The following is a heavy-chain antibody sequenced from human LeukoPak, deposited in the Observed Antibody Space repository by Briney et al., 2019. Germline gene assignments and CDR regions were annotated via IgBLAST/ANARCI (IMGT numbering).Heavy chain of an antibody. V-gene: IGHV1-18*01. J-gene: IGHJ6*02. CDR3: ARGRGYSSSWNYYYYGMDV. CDR2: ISAYNGNT. Sequence: ASVTVSCMASGYTFTSYGISWVRQAPGQGLEWMGWISAYNGNTNYAQKLQGRVTMTTDTSTSTAYMELRSLRSDDTAVYYCARGRGYSSSWNYYYYGMDVWGHGTTVTVSS. D-gene: IGHD6-13*01. CDR1: GYTFTSYG.